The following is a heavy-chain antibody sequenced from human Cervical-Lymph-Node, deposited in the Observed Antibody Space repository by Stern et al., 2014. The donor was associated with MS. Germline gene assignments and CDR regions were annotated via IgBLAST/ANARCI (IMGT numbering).Heavy chain of an antibody. CDR3: ALDTQF. V-gene: IGHV2-5*01. CDR1: GFSFNTRGVG. D-gene: IGHD2-15*01. CDR2: IYYNNET. Sequence: QITLKESGPTLVKPTQTLTLTCTFSGFSFNTRGVGVGWSRQSPGKALEWLALIYYNNETRYSPSLRSRLTISRDTSKNQVVLTMANMDPVDTATYYCALDTQFWGQGVRVTVSS. J-gene: IGHJ4*02.